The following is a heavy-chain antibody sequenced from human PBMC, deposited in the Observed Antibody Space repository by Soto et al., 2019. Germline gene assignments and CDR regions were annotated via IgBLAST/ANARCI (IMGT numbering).Heavy chain of an antibody. CDR2: VIPIFGTA. Sequence: QVQLVQSGAAVKKPGSSVKVSGKASGGTFSSYALTWVRPAPGKGLEGMGGVIPIFGTANYPQKFQARVTITADESTSTAYMEMSSLRSEDTAVYYCATNYSASRFYGQHWGQGTLVTVSS. CDR3: ATNYSASRFYGQH. J-gene: IGHJ1*01. CDR1: GGTFSSYA. V-gene: IGHV1-69*12. D-gene: IGHD3-10*01.